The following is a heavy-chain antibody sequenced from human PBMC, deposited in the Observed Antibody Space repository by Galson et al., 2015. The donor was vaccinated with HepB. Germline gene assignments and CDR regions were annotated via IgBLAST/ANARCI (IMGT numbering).Heavy chain of an antibody. J-gene: IGHJ6*02. CDR3: ARGAGTTYYDFWSGDSNLYYYYGMDV. D-gene: IGHD3-3*01. CDR2: INTNTGNP. V-gene: IGHV7-4-1*02. CDR1: GYTFTSYA. Sequence: SVKVSCKASGYTFTSYAMNWVRQAPGQGLEWMGWINTNTGNPTYAQGFTGRFVFSLDTSVRTAYLQISSLKAEDTAVYYCARGAGTTYYDFWSGDSNLYYYYGMDVWGQGTTVTVSS.